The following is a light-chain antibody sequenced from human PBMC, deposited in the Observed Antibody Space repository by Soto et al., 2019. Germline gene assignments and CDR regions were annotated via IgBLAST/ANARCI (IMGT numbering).Light chain of an antibody. CDR1: QSVSSN. Sequence: IVLTRSAATLSVSAGERATLSCRASQSVSSNLAWHQQRPGQAPRLLIYGASTRATGVPARFSGGGSGPECTLSFTSLQSEGFAVYWCQDYTNWPLNFGAGTRLEIK. V-gene: IGKV3D-15*01. CDR3: QDYTNWPLN. CDR2: GAS. J-gene: IGKJ5*01.